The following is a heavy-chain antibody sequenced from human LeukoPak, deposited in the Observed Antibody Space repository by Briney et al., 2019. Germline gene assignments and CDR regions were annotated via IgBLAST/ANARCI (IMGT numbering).Heavy chain of an antibody. Sequence: GASVKVSCKASGGTFSSYAISWVRQAPGQGLEWMGRIIPILGIANYAQKFQGRVTITADKSTSTAYMELSSLRSEDTAVYYCARLNAYSSGDYWGQGTLVTVSS. D-gene: IGHD6-25*01. CDR3: ARLNAYSSGDY. CDR1: GGTFSSYA. CDR2: IIPILGIA. V-gene: IGHV1-69*04. J-gene: IGHJ4*02.